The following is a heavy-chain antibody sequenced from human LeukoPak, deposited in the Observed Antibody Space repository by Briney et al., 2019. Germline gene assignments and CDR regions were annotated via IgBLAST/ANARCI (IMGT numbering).Heavy chain of an antibody. V-gene: IGHV4-39*01. J-gene: IGHJ4*02. CDR3: ARGTIAVAATGYYFDY. CDR2: IYYSGST. D-gene: IGHD6-19*01. Sequence: SETLSLTCTVSGGSISSSSYYWGWIRQPPGKGLEWIGSIYYSGSTYYNPSLKSRVTISVDTSKNQFSLKLSSVTAADTAVYYCARGTIAVAATGYYFDYWGQGTLVTVSS. CDR1: GGSISSSSYY.